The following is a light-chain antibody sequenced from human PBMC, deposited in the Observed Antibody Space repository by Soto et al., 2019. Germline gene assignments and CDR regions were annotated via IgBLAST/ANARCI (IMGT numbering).Light chain of an antibody. CDR3: QHYDNTPPSVT. CDR2: GAS. J-gene: IGKJ3*01. V-gene: IGKV3-20*01. Sequence: EIELTQSPDTLSLSPGERATLSCRASQSVSSDYLVWYQQTPGQAPRLLIYGASRRATGIPDRFSGSGSGTDFILTISRLEPEDFAVYYCQHYDNTPPSVTFGPGTKVDIK. CDR1: QSVSSDY.